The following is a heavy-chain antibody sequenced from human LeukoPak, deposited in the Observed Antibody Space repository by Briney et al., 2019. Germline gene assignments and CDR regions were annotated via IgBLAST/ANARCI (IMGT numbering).Heavy chain of an antibody. CDR2: IYPADSDT. CDR1: GYRFTNYW. D-gene: IGHD5-18*01. CDR3: ARQFKMVTAYDY. V-gene: IGHV5-51*01. J-gene: IGHJ4*02. Sequence: GDSLKISCKGSGYRFTNYWIAWVRQMPGKGLEWMGSIYPADSDTRNRPSFQGQVTISADKSINTAYLQLSSLKASDTAMYYCARQFKMVTAYDYWGQGTLVTVSS.